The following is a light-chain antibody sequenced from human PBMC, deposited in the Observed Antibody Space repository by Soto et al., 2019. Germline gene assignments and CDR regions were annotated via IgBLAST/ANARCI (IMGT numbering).Light chain of an antibody. CDR2: AAS. Sequence: DIPMTQSPSSLSASVGDRVTITCRASQGISNYLAWYQQKPWKVPKLLIYAASTLQSGVPSRFSGSGAGTDVTLTISSLQPEDVATYYCQKYNSAPPYTFGQGTKLEIK. J-gene: IGKJ2*01. CDR3: QKYNSAPPYT. CDR1: QGISNY. V-gene: IGKV1-27*01.